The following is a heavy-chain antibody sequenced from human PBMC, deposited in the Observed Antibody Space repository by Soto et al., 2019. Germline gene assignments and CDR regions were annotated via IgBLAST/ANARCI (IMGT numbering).Heavy chain of an antibody. CDR2: INHSGST. V-gene: IGHV4-34*01. J-gene: IGHJ6*02. D-gene: IGHD3-10*01. Sequence: PSENLSLTCAVYGESFSGYCWTWIRQHPGKGLEWIGEINHSGSTNYNPSLKSRVTISVDTSKNQFSLKLSSVTAADTAVYYCAREGLTMVRGVIITTYYYGMDVWAQGTTVTVSS. CDR3: AREGLTMVRGVIITTYYYGMDV. CDR1: GESFSGYC.